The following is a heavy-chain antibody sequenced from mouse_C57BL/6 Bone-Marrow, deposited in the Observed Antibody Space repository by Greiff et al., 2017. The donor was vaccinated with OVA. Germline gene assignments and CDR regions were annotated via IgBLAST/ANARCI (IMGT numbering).Heavy chain of an antibody. V-gene: IGHV3-6*01. CDR2: ISYDGSN. Sequence: EVKLQESGPGLVKPSQSLSLTCSVTGYSITSGYYWNWIRQFPGNKLEWMGYISYDGSNNYNPSLKNRISITRDTSKNQFFLKLNSVTTEDTATYYCATRSGVWGTGTTVTVSS. D-gene: IGHD3-1*01. J-gene: IGHJ1*03. CDR3: ATRSGV. CDR1: GYSITSGYY.